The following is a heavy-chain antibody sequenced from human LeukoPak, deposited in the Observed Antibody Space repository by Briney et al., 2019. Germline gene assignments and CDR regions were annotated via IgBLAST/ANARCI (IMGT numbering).Heavy chain of an antibody. CDR2: ISSSSSYI. D-gene: IGHD6-13*01. J-gene: IGHJ6*03. CDR3: AREPHSSSPDYMDV. V-gene: IGHV3-21*01. Sequence: GGSLRLSCAASGFTFSSYSMKWVRQAPGKGLEWVSSISSSSSYIYYADSVKGRFTISRDNAKNSLYLQMNRLRAEDTAVYYCAREPHSSSPDYMDVWGKGTTVTVSS. CDR1: GFTFSSYS.